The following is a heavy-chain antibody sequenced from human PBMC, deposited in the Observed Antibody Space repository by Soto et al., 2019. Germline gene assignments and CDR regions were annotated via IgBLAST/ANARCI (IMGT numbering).Heavy chain of an antibody. J-gene: IGHJ6*02. CDR3: ARRRYQFYGMDV. CDR2: TYPGDSET. CDR1: GYSFTSYW. Sequence: PGESLKISCSGSGYSFTSYWIVWVRQMPGKGLEWMGSTYPGDSETRYSPSFQGEVTISADKSTSTAYFQWSSLTASDTAMYYCARRRYQFYGMDVWGQGTTVTVSS. D-gene: IGHD1-20*01. V-gene: IGHV5-51*01.